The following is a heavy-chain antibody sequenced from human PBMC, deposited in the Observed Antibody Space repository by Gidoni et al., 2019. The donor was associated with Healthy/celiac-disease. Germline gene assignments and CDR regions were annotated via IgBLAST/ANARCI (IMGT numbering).Heavy chain of an antibody. CDR3: ARDTVVTRLPAGAFDI. J-gene: IGHJ3*02. Sequence: QVQLVETGGGVVQPGRSLRLTCAATGFTCSSYATHWVRQAPGKGLEWMAVISYDGSNKNYADSVKGRFTISRDKSKNTLYLQMNSLRAEDAAVYYCARDTVVTRLPAGAFDIWGQGTMVTVSS. V-gene: IGHV3-30-3*01. CDR2: ISYDGSNK. D-gene: IGHD2-21*02. CDR1: GFTCSSYA.